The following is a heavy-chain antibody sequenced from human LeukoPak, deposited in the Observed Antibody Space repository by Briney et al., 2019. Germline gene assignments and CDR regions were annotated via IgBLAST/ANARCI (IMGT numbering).Heavy chain of an antibody. Sequence: ASVKVSCKASGYTFTSYDINWVRQATGQGLEWMGWMNPNSGNTGYAQKFQGRVTMTTDTSTSTAYMELRSLRSDDTAVYYCARSNSGYVDYWGQGTLVTVSS. D-gene: IGHD1-26*01. CDR3: ARSNSGYVDY. J-gene: IGHJ4*02. V-gene: IGHV1-8*01. CDR1: GYTFTSYD. CDR2: MNPNSGNT.